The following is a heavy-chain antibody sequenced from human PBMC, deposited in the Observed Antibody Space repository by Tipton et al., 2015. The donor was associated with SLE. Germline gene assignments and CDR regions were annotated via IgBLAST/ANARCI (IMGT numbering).Heavy chain of an antibody. CDR2: IYHVGST. J-gene: IGHJ1*01. CDR1: GGSILSYD. D-gene: IGHD3-22*01. Sequence: TLSLTCTVFGGSILSYDWSWIRQSPGKGLEWIGYIYHVGSTNYNPSLQSRVTISVDTSKNQFSLKLRSVTAADTAVYYCARVPYVYDSRTSIYWGQGSLVTVSS. CDR3: ARVPYVYDSRTSIY. V-gene: IGHV4-59*01.